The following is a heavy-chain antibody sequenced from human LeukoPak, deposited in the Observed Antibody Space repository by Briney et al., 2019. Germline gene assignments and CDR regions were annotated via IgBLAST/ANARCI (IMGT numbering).Heavy chain of an antibody. CDR2: IRYDGSNK. V-gene: IGHV3-30*02. J-gene: IGHJ2*01. Sequence: PGGSLRLSCAASGFTFSSYGMHWVRQAPGKGLEWVAFIRYDGSNKYYADSVKGRFTISRDNSKNTLYLQMNSLRAGDTAVYYCAKGDSSGWYGFWYFDLWGRGTLVTVSS. CDR3: AKGDSSGWYGFWYFDL. CDR1: GFTFSSYG. D-gene: IGHD6-19*01.